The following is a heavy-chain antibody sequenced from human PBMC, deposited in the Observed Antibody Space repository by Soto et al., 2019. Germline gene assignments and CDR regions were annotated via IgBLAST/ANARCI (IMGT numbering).Heavy chain of an antibody. D-gene: IGHD3-10*01. Sequence: QVQLVESGGGVVQPGRSLRLSCAASGFTFSSYGMHWVRQAPGKGLEWVAVISYDGSNKYYADSVKGRFTISRDNSKNTLYLQMNSLRAEDTAVYYCAKGREVGYYGSGSYGYWGQGTLVTVSS. CDR2: ISYDGSNK. CDR1: GFTFSSYG. V-gene: IGHV3-30*18. CDR3: AKGREVGYYGSGSYGY. J-gene: IGHJ4*02.